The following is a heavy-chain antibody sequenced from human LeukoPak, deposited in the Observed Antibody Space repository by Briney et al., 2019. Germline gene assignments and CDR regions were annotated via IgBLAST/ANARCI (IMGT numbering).Heavy chain of an antibody. CDR3: AKEGQGSGSDHWYFDY. D-gene: IGHD1-26*01. CDR1: GFTFSSYG. Sequence: GRSLRLSCVASGFTFSSYGMHWVRQAPGKGLEWVAVISYDASNKDYADSVKGRFTISRDNSEKTLYVRINSLRAEDTAVYYCAKEGQGSGSDHWYFDYWGQGTLVTVSS. V-gene: IGHV3-30*18. CDR2: ISYDASNK. J-gene: IGHJ4*02.